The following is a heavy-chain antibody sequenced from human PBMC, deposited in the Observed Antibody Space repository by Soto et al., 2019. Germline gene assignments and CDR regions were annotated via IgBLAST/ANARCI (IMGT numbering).Heavy chain of an antibody. CDR3: ARASNYDILTGYYPTYFDY. CDR2: IYHSGST. D-gene: IGHD3-9*01. Sequence: QVQLQESGPGLVKPSGTLSLTCAVSGGSISSSNWWSWVRQPPGKGLEWIGEIYHSGSTNYNPSLKSRVTISEDKSKNQFSLKLSFVTAADTAVYYCARASNYDILTGYYPTYFDYWGRGTLVTVSS. CDR1: GGSISSSNW. J-gene: IGHJ4*02. V-gene: IGHV4-4*02.